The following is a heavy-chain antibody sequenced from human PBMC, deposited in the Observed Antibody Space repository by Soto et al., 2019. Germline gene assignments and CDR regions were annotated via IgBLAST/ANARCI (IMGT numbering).Heavy chain of an antibody. J-gene: IGHJ6*02. D-gene: IGHD2-15*01. CDR1: GGSISSGDYY. CDR2: IYYSGST. CDR3: ARERVVVAAIWKDPGATYYGMDV. V-gene: IGHV4-30-4*01. Sequence: SETLSLTCTVSGGSISSGDYYWSWIRQPPGKGLEWIGYIYYSGSTYYNPSLKSRVTISVDTSKNQFSLKLSSVTAADTAVYYCARERVVVAAIWKDPGATYYGMDVWGQGTTVTVSS.